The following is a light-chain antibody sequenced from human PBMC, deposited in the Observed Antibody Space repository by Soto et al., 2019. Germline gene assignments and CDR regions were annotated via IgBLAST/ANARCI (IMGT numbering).Light chain of an antibody. CDR3: QQYNNWPPWT. V-gene: IGKV3-15*01. CDR2: GAS. J-gene: IGKJ1*01. Sequence: EIVMTQSQATLSVSPGERATLSCRASQSVSTNLAWYQQKPGQGPRLLIYGASTRATGIPARFSGSGSGTEFTLTISSLQSEDFAVYYCQQYNNWPPWTFGQGTKVAIK. CDR1: QSVSTN.